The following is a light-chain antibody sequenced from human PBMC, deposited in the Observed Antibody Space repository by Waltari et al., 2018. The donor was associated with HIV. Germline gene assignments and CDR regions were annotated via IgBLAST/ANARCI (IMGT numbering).Light chain of an antibody. CDR1: RSLLSSSDNKNY. J-gene: IGKJ2*01. V-gene: IGKV4-1*01. CDR2: SAS. CDR3: QQYYGAPQT. Sequence: DFVMTQSPHSLAVSRGERATFNCKSSRSLLSSSDNKNYLAWYQKKPGQPTKLLNSSASYRESGGPDRFSGSGSGTDFTLTISSLQPEDVAVYYCQQYYGAPQTFGQGTKVEIK.